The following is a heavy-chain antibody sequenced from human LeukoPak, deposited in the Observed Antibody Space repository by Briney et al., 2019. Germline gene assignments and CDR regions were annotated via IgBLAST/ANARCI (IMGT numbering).Heavy chain of an antibody. CDR3: ARGRYNWNYFGFSPFDY. CDR1: GGSFSGYY. Sequence: SETLSLTCAVYGGSFSGYYWSWIRQPPGKGLEWIGEINHSGSTNYNPSLKSRVTISVDTSKNQFSLKLSSVTAADTAVYYCARGRYNWNYFGFSPFDYWGQGTLVTVSS. D-gene: IGHD1-7*01. J-gene: IGHJ4*02. CDR2: INHSGST. V-gene: IGHV4-34*01.